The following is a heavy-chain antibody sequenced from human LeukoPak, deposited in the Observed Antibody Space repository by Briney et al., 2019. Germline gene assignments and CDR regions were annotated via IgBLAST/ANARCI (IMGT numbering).Heavy chain of an antibody. CDR1: GYSFTTYA. Sequence: GGSVKVSCKASGYSFTTYAMNWVRQAPGQGLEWMGGIIPIFGTSNYAQKFQGRVTITTDESTSTAYMELSSLRSEDTAVYYCARVGGGEGGNGHAFDIWGQGTMVTVSS. CDR3: ARVGGGEGGNGHAFDI. CDR2: IIPIFGTS. D-gene: IGHD3-10*01. J-gene: IGHJ3*02. V-gene: IGHV1-69*05.